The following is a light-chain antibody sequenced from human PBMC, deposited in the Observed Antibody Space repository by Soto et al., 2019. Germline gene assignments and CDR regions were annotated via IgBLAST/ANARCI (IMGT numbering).Light chain of an antibody. CDR2: GAS. J-gene: IGKJ1*01. Sequence: EIVLTQSPGTLSLYPGERATLSCRASQSIDSKYLGWYQQKPGQTPRLLIYGASSRATGIPDRFSGSGSGTDFTLTISRLEPEDFAVYYCQHYGTSPGTFGQGTKVEIK. V-gene: IGKV3-20*01. CDR1: QSIDSKY. CDR3: QHYGTSPGT.